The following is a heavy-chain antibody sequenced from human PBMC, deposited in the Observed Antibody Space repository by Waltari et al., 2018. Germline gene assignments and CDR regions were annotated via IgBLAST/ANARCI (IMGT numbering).Heavy chain of an antibody. D-gene: IGHD5-12*01. CDR3: ATYIGASVGTAAFDV. V-gene: IGHV4-39*01. Sequence: QLQLQESGPRLVRPSETLSLICRVSAVSLTLNIHYWAGIRQSPGQGLEWIGTVSYSGTTYISPSLKSRVSVSRDTSKNQVSLILGSVTAADMAVYYCATYIGASVGTAAFDVWGQGTMVTVSS. J-gene: IGHJ3*01. CDR2: VSYSGTT. CDR1: AVSLTLNIHY.